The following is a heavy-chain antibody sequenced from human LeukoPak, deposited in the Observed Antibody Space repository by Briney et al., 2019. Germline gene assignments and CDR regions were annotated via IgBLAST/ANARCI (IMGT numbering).Heavy chain of an antibody. Sequence: AGTLTLTCAASGFTFSSYALSWVRQAPGKGLEWVSGITDSGTSTYYADSVKGRFTISRDNSKNTVYLQMSSLRAEDTAVYYCAKEVDLIVVGPAANDYWGQGTLVTVSS. J-gene: IGHJ4*02. V-gene: IGHV3-23*01. CDR3: AKEVDLIVVGPAANDY. D-gene: IGHD2-2*01. CDR1: GFTFSSYA. CDR2: ITDSGTST.